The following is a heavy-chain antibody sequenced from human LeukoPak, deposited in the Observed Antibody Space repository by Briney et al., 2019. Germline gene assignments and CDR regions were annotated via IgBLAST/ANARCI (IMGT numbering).Heavy chain of an antibody. D-gene: IGHD2-15*01. CDR1: GYSISSGFY. J-gene: IGHJ6*03. Sequence: SETLSLTCSVSGYSISSGFYWGWIRQPPGKGLEWIGSIFHSGSTYYNPSLKSRVTISVDTSKNQFSLKLSSVTAADTAVYYCASQPLLGYCSGGSCASGERNYYYYYMDVWGKGTTVTISS. CDR2: IFHSGST. CDR3: ASQPLLGYCSGGSCASGERNYYYYYMDV. V-gene: IGHV4-38-2*02.